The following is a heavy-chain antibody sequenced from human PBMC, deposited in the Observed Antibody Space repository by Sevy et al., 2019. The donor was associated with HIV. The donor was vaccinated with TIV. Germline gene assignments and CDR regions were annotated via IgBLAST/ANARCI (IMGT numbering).Heavy chain of an antibody. V-gene: IGHV1-18*01. CDR3: ARMGGHCISSNCYFSYGLGV. D-gene: IGHD2-2*01. CDR1: GFTFTSYG. Sequence: ASVNVSCKTSGFTFTSYGFSWVRQAPGQGLEWMGWISGHNDNTDYAQNFQDRLIMTTDRSTSTAYMELRSLRSDDTAVYYCARMGGHCISSNCYFSYGLGVWGQGTTVTVSS. CDR2: ISGHNDNT. J-gene: IGHJ6*02.